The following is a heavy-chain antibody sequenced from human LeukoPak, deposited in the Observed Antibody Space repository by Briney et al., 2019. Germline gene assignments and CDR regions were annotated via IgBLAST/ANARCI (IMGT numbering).Heavy chain of an antibody. CDR1: GGSISSYH. Sequence: PSETLSLTCTVSGGSISSYHWNWMRQPPGMGLEWIGYIYYSGSTNYNPSLKSRVTISVDTSKNQFSLKLSSVTAADTAVYYCARIGGQPGSFYPYYYYNMDVWGQGTTVTVSS. V-gene: IGHV4-59*01. D-gene: IGHD3-10*01. J-gene: IGHJ6*02. CDR3: ARIGGQPGSFYPYYYYNMDV. CDR2: IYYSGST.